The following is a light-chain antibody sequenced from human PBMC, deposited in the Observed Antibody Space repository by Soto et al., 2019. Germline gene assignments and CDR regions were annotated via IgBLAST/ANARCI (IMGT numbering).Light chain of an antibody. CDR3: QQYNNYSIT. CDR2: KAS. V-gene: IGKV1-5*03. J-gene: IGKJ2*01. Sequence: DIQMTQSPSTLSASVGDRVTITCRASQTISSWLAWYQQKPGKAPKLLIYKASSLKSGVPSRFSGSGSGTEFTLTISSLQPDDFATYYCQQYNNYSITFGQGTKLEIK. CDR1: QTISSW.